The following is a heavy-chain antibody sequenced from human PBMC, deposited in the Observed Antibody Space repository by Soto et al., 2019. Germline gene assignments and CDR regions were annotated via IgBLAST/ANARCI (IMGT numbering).Heavy chain of an antibody. CDR3: ARNVVVAGIDVGLVLDY. Sequence: PSETLSLTCTVSGGSISSSSYYWGWIRQPPGKGLEWIGSIYYRGSTYYNPSLKSRVTISVDTSKNQFSLKLSSVTAADTAVYYCARNVVVAGIDVGLVLDYWGQGTLVTVSS. CDR1: GGSISSSSYY. V-gene: IGHV4-39*01. D-gene: IGHD2-15*01. J-gene: IGHJ4*02. CDR2: IYYRGST.